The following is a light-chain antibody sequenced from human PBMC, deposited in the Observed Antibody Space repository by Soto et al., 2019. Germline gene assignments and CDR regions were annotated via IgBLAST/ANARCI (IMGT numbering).Light chain of an antibody. Sequence: DLQMTPSPSTLSASVGDRVTITCRASQSINDWVAWYQQKPGRAPKFLIYKASNLESGVPSRFSGSGSGTEFTLTISSLQPDDFATYYCQHWHGFSWTFGQGTKVEIK. V-gene: IGKV1-5*03. CDR3: QHWHGFSWT. J-gene: IGKJ1*01. CDR2: KAS. CDR1: QSINDW.